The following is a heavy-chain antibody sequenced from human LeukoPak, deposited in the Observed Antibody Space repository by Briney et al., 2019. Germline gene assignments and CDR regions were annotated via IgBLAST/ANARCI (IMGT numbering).Heavy chain of an antibody. CDR2: ISSSSSTI. V-gene: IGHV3-48*04. CDR3: ARESAYYDSSGYYHAFDY. CDR1: GFTFSSYT. D-gene: IGHD3-22*01. J-gene: IGHJ4*02. Sequence: GGSLNLPFQASGFTFSSYTMTWVRQAPGKGLDWVSYISSSSSTIYYADSVKGRFTISRDNAKNSLYLQMNSLRAEDTAVYYCARESAYYDSSGYYHAFDYWGQGTLVTVSS.